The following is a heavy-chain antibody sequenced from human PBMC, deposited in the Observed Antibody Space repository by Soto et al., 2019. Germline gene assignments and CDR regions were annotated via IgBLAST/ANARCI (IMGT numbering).Heavy chain of an antibody. V-gene: IGHV1-69*02. Sequence: QVQLVQSGAEVKKPGSSVKVSCKASGGTFSSYTISWVRQAPGQGLEWMGRIIPILGIANYAQKFQGRVTITADKSTSTAYVELSSLRSEDTAVYYCARSHYSNSYFDYWGQGTLVTVSS. CDR3: ARSHYSNSYFDY. J-gene: IGHJ4*02. D-gene: IGHD4-4*01. CDR2: IIPILGIA. CDR1: GGTFSSYT.